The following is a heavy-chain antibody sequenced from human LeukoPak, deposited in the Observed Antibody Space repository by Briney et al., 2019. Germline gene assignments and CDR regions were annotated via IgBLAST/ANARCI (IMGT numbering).Heavy chain of an antibody. J-gene: IGHJ4*02. Sequence: ARSLRLSCAASGCTVSSNYTSWVRQAPGKVLEWVSAIYSRGSTYYADSVKGRFTNSRDNYKNTLYLQMNSLRAEDTAVYYCARDLLSDYYDSSDNWGQGTLVTVSS. D-gene: IGHD3-22*01. CDR1: GCTVSSNY. CDR2: IYSRGST. V-gene: IGHV3-53*01. CDR3: ARDLLSDYYDSSDN.